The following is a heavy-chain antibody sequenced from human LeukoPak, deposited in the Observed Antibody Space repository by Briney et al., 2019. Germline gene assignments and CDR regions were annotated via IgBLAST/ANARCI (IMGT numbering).Heavy chain of an antibody. CDR1: GGSISGYY. V-gene: IGHV4-59*01. J-gene: IGHJ4*02. CDR3: ARVVSKSAWYGPFDY. CDR2: IYYTGST. Sequence: SDTLSLTCTVSGGSISGYYWSWIRQPPGKGLEWIGYIYYTGSTHYNPSLKSRVTMPVDTPENQFSLKLTSVTAAETAVYYCARVVSKSAWYGPFDYWGPGILLTVSS. D-gene: IGHD6-19*01.